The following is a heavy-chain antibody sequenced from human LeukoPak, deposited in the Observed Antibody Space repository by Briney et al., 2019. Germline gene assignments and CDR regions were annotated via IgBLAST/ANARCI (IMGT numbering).Heavy chain of an antibody. CDR1: GGSISSYY. J-gene: IGHJ4*02. CDR3: ARHRPPYYYDSSGYYDYFDY. V-gene: IGHV4-59*08. D-gene: IGHD3-22*01. CDR2: IYYSGST. Sequence: PSETLSLTCTVSGGSISSYYWSWIRQPPGKGLEWIGYIYYSGSTNYNPSLKSRVTISVDTSKNQFSLKLSSVTAADTAVYYCARHRPPYYYDSSGYYDYFDYWGQGTLVTVSS.